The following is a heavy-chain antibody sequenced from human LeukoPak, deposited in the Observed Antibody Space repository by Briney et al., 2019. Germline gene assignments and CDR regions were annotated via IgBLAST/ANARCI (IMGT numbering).Heavy chain of an antibody. J-gene: IGHJ4*02. V-gene: IGHV4-4*07. D-gene: IGHD3-22*01. CDR1: GGSISSCY. CDR3: ARVGYYYDSSGYPPFDY. Sequence: PSETLSLTSTVSGGSISSCYWSWIRQPAGEGLQWIGRIYTSGSTNYNPSPTSRVTMSVDTSKDQSSLTLCSVSAADTAVYYCARVGYYYDSSGYPPFDYWGQGTLVTVSS. CDR2: IYTSGST.